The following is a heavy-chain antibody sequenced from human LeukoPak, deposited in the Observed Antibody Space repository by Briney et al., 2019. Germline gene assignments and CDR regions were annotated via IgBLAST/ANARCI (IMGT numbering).Heavy chain of an antibody. D-gene: IGHD3-3*01. CDR3: ARSTSGRTIFGVVTPVYFDY. CDR1: GGSINDGYYY. J-gene: IGHJ4*02. CDR2: IYTSGGT. Sequence: PSETLSLTCTVSGGSINDGYYYWNWIRQPAGKGLEWIGRIYTSGGTNYNPSLKSRVTISVDTSKNQFSLKLSSVTAADTAVYYCARSTSGRTIFGVVTPVYFDYWGQGTLVTASS. V-gene: IGHV4-61*02.